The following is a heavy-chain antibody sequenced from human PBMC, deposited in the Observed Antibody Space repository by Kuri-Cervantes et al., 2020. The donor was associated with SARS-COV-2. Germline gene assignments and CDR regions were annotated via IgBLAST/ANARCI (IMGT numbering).Heavy chain of an antibody. CDR1: GASITSGGYS. D-gene: IGHD3/OR15-3a*01. J-gene: IGHJ3*01. Sequence: PCVVFGASITSGGYSWSWVRQPPGEGLEWIGFIYPGGSTSYNPSLQSRVTISMDGSENQFSLRLTSVTAADTAVYYCARVLDFDHHGFDVWGQGTLVTVSS. CDR3: ARVLDFDHHGFDV. CDR2: IYPGGST. V-gene: IGHV4-30-2*01.